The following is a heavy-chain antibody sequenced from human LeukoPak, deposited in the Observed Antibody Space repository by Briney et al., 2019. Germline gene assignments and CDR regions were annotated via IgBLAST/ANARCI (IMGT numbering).Heavy chain of an antibody. CDR1: GYTLTSYY. CDR3: ARGGPVGAYFDY. Sequence: GASVKVSCKASGYTLTSYYMHWARQAPGQGLEWMGRIIPIFGTANYAQKFQGRVTITTDESTSTAYMELSSLRSEDTAVYYCARGGPVGAYFDYWGQGTLVTVSS. D-gene: IGHD1-26*01. J-gene: IGHJ4*02. V-gene: IGHV1-69*05. CDR2: IIPIFGTA.